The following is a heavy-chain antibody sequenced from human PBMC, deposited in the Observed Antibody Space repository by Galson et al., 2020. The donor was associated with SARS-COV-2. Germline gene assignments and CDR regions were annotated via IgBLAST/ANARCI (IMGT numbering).Heavy chain of an antibody. CDR3: ARGEDSSGDFEYFQH. J-gene: IGHJ1*01. V-gene: IGHV3-53*01. D-gene: IGHD3-22*01. CDR1: GFTVSSNY. CDR2: NYSGGST. Sequence: GGSLRLSCAASGFTVSSNYMSWVRQAPGKGLEWVSVNYSGGSTYYADSVKGRFTISRDNSKNTLYLQMNSLRAEDTAVYYCARGEDSSGDFEYFQHWGQGTLVTVSS.